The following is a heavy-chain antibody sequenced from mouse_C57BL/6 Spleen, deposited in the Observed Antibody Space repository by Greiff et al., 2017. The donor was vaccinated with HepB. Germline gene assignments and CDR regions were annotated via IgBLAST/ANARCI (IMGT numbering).Heavy chain of an antibody. CDR1: GYTFTSYW. V-gene: IGHV1-72*01. CDR3: AHYYGSSWDYYAMDY. CDR2: IDPNSGGT. D-gene: IGHD1-1*01. J-gene: IGHJ4*01. Sequence: QVQLKQPGAELVKPGASVKLSCKASGYTFTSYWMHWVKQRPGRGLEWIGRIDPNSGGTKYNEKFKSKATLTVDKPSSTAYMQLSSLTSEDSAVYYCAHYYGSSWDYYAMDYWGQGTSVTVSS.